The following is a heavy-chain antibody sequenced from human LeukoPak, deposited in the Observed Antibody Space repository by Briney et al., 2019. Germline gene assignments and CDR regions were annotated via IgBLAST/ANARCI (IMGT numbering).Heavy chain of an antibody. CDR2: IYYSGNT. J-gene: IGHJ4*02. V-gene: IGHV4-59*01. Sequence: SETLSLTCTVSGGSISSFYWSWIRQPPGKGQEWIGHIYYSGNTNYNPSLKSRVTISVDTSKNQFSLNVSSVTAADTAVYYCARGYSGTYRRFDFWGRGTLVTVSS. CDR1: GGSISSFY. CDR3: ARGYSGTYRRFDF. D-gene: IGHD1-26*01.